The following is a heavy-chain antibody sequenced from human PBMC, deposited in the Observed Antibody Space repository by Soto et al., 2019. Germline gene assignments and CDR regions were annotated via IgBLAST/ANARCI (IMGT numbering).Heavy chain of an antibody. CDR3: ARVNWNYAYGMDV. J-gene: IGHJ6*02. D-gene: IGHD1-7*01. CDR1: GYTFTSYG. CDR2: ISAYNGNT. Sequence: ASVRVSCKASGYTFTSYGISWVRQAPGQGLEWMGWISAYNGNTNYALKLQGRVTMTTDISTSTAYMERRSLRSADTAVYYCARVNWNYAYGMDVWGQGTTVTVSS. V-gene: IGHV1-18*01.